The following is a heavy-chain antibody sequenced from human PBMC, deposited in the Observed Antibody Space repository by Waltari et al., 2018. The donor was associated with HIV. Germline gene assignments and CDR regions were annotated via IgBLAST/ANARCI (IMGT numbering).Heavy chain of an antibody. J-gene: IGHJ4*02. Sequence: QVQLQESGPGLVKPLQTLSLTCSVSGVSILIGSIYWSWIMQPAGRGLEWVGCIHTSGSTTQNPSLKSLVTISVDTPKNQFSLKLSSVSAADTAVYFCAREGTDYDKSGHLYYFDSWGQGTLVTVSS. V-gene: IGHV4-61*02. CDR3: AREGTDYDKSGHLYYFDS. D-gene: IGHD3-22*01. CDR1: GVSILIGSIY. CDR2: IHTSGST.